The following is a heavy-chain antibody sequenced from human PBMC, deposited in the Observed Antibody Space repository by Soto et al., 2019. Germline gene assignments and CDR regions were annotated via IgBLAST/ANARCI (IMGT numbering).Heavy chain of an antibody. CDR3: ARVLRDIVVVPAAVGLDY. J-gene: IGHJ4*02. CDR2: IYYSGST. D-gene: IGHD2-2*01. Sequence: ETLSLTCTVSGGSISSYYWSWIRQPPGKGLEWIGYIYYSGSTNYNPSLKSRVTISVDTSKNQFSLKLSSVTAADTAVYYCARVLRDIVVVPAAVGLDYWGQGTLVTVSS. V-gene: IGHV4-59*01. CDR1: GGSISSYY.